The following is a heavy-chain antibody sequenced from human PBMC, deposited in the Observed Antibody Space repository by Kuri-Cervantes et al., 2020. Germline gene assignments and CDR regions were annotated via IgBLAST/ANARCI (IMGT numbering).Heavy chain of an antibody. J-gene: IGHJ4*02. CDR1: GFTFSDYW. V-gene: IGHV3-7*01. Sequence: GESLKISCAASGFTFSDYWMNWVRQAPGKGLEWVANIKHDGSAKDYLDSVKGRFTISRDNAKNSLYLQMNSLRAEDTAVYFCASGSGWLTPYWGQGTLVTVSS. CDR3: ASGSGWLTPY. CDR2: IKHDGSAK. D-gene: IGHD6-19*01.